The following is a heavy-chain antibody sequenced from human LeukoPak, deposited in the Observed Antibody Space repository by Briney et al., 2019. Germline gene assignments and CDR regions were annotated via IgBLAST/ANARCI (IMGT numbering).Heavy chain of an antibody. CDR1: GGSISSGSYY. D-gene: IGHD6-6*01. Sequence: TLSLTCTVSGGSISSGSYYWSWIRQPAGKGLEWIGRIYTSGSTNYNPSLKSRVTISVDTSKNQFSLKLSSVTAADTAVYYCASSIAAFFDYWGQGTLVTVSS. CDR2: IYTSGST. J-gene: IGHJ4*02. CDR3: ASSIAAFFDY. V-gene: IGHV4-61*02.